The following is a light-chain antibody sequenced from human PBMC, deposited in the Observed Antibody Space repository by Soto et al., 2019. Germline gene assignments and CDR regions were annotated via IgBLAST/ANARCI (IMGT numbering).Light chain of an antibody. CDR1: QSISSW. Sequence: DIQMTQSPSTLSASAGDRVTITCRASQSISSWLAWYQQKPGKAPKLLIYDASSLESGVPSRFRGSGSETEFTLTISGLQPDDFATYYCQQFIDGWTFGQGTKVDIK. CDR3: QQFIDGWT. CDR2: DAS. V-gene: IGKV1-5*01. J-gene: IGKJ1*01.